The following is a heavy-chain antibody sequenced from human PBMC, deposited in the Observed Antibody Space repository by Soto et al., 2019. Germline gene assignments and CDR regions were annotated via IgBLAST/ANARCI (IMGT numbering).Heavy chain of an antibody. CDR3: ARDYQYYDSSGYPLYYYGMDV. V-gene: IGHV1-46*01. Sequence: GASVKVSCKASGYTFTSYYMHWVRQAPGQGLGWMGIINPSGGSTSYAQKFQGRVTMTRDTSTSTVYMELSSLRSEDTAVYYCARDYQYYDSSGYPLYYYGMDVWGQGTTVTVSS. CDR2: INPSGGST. D-gene: IGHD3-22*01. CDR1: GYTFTSYY. J-gene: IGHJ6*02.